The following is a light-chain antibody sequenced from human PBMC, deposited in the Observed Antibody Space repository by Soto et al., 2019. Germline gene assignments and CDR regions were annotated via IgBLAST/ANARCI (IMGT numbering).Light chain of an antibody. V-gene: IGLV1-36*01. CDR2: SNN. CDR3: STWDDNLSVV. CDR1: SSNFGKNA. Sequence: QSVLTQPPSVSEAPRQRVTISCSGSSSNFGKNAENWYQQLPGEAPRLLIYSNNLRPSRVSDRFSASKSGTSASLAISGLQSEDEADYYCSTWDDNLSVVFGGGTKLTVL. J-gene: IGLJ2*01.